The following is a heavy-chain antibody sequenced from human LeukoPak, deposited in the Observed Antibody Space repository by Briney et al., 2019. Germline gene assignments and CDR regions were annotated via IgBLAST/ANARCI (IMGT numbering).Heavy chain of an antibody. CDR1: GGPLSSYY. D-gene: IGHD6-19*01. J-gene: IGHJ4*02. Sequence: SETLSLTCTVSGGPLSSYYWSWIRQPPGKGLEWIGYIYYSGSTNYNPSLKSRVTISVDTSKNQFSLKLSSVTAADTAVYYCARDLRSVAGETFFDYWGQGTLVTVSS. V-gene: IGHV4-59*01. CDR3: ARDLRSVAGETFFDY. CDR2: IYYSGST.